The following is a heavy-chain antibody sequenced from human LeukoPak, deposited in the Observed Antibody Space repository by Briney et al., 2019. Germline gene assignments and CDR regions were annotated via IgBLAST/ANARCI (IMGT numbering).Heavy chain of an antibody. V-gene: IGHV4-59*01. CDR3: ARGDYYGSGSYCEYFQH. J-gene: IGHJ1*01. CDR2: IYYSGST. CDR1: GGSINNYY. D-gene: IGHD3-10*01. Sequence: PSETLSLTCTVSGGSINNYYWSWIRQPPGKGLEWIGYIYYSGSTNYNPSLKSRVTISVDTSKNQFSLKLSSVTAADTAVYYCARGDYYGSGSYCEYFQHWGQGTLVTVSS.